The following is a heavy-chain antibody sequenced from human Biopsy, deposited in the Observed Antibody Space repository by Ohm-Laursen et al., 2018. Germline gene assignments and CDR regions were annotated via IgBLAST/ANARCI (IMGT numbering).Heavy chain of an antibody. D-gene: IGHD1-7*01. J-gene: IGHJ5*02. CDR2: LNPVSGNS. CDR1: GYTFTSYD. Sequence: ASVKASCKASGYTFTSYDITWVRQASGQGPEWIGRLNPVSGNSNFGQKFRGRVTVTSDTSISTAYMELSGLTSDDTATYYCGRAVRNQLLTDPWGQGTLVTVTS. CDR3: GRAVRNQLLTDP. V-gene: IGHV1-8*01.